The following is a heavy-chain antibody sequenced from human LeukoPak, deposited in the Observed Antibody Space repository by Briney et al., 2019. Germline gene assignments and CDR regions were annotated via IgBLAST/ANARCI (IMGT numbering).Heavy chain of an antibody. CDR1: GGSISSGGYS. V-gene: IGHV4-30-2*01. CDR2: IYHSGST. CDR3: ARAIKAMVGFDY. J-gene: IGHJ4*02. D-gene: IGHD5-18*01. Sequence: PSQTLYLTCAVSGGSISSGGYSWSWIRQPPGKGLEWIGYIYHSGSTYYNPSLKSRVTISVDRSKNQFSLKLSSVTAADTAVYYCARAIKAMVGFDYWGQGTLVTVSS.